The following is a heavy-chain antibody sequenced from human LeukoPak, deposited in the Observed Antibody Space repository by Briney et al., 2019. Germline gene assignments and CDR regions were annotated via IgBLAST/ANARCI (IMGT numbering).Heavy chain of an antibody. V-gene: IGHV1-2*02. J-gene: IGHJ4*02. CDR2: IYPYTGAT. CDR3: ARDGPAQMVDFDY. D-gene: IGHD3-10*01. CDR1: GYTFSGTGWY. Sequence: ASVKVSCKASGYTFSGTGWYLYWLRQAPGQGLECMGWIYPYTGATHYAQKFQDRVAMTRDTSISTAYMEVSRLRPDDTAVYYCARDGPAQMVDFDYWGQGTLVTVSS.